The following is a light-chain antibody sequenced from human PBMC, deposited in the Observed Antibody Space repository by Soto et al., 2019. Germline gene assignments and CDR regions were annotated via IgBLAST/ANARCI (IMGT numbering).Light chain of an antibody. CDR2: KVS. Sequence: QSVLTQPASVSGSPGQSITISCTGTSSDVGGYNYVSWYQQYPGRVPKLLIYKVSNRPSGISNRFSGSKSGNTASLTISGLQAEDEADYHCSSYTGSSPYVFGTGTKLTVL. CDR3: SSYTGSSPYV. J-gene: IGLJ1*01. V-gene: IGLV2-14*01. CDR1: SSDVGGYNY.